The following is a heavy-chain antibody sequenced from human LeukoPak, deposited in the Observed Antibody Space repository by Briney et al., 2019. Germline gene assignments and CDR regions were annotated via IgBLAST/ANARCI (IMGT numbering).Heavy chain of an antibody. CDR1: GGSISSGSYY. D-gene: IGHD6-19*01. CDR2: IYTSGST. Sequence: PSQTLSLTCTVSGGSISSGSYYWSWIRQPAGKGLEWIGRIYTSGSTNYNPSLKSRVTISVDTSKNQFSLKLSSVTAADTAVYYCARRFSGGYSSGWSVSYFDYWGQGTLVTVSS. CDR3: ARRFSGGYSSGWSVSYFDY. J-gene: IGHJ4*02. V-gene: IGHV4-61*02.